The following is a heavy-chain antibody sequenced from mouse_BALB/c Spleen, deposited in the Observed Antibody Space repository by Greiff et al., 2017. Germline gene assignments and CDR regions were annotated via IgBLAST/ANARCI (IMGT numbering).Heavy chain of an antibody. D-gene: IGHD1-1*01. Sequence: EVQVVESGGGLVKPGGSLKLSCAASGFTFSDYYMYWVRQTPEKRLEWVATISDGGSYTYYPDSVKGRFTISRDNAKNNLYLQMSSLKSEDTAMYYCARDGGDYGSSPYAMDYWGQGTSVTVSS. CDR2: ISDGGSYT. CDR1: GFTFSDYY. CDR3: ARDGGDYGSSPYAMDY. J-gene: IGHJ4*01. V-gene: IGHV5-4*02.